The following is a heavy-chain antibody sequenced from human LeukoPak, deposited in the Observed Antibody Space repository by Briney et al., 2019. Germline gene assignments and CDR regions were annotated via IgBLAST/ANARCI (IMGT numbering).Heavy chain of an antibody. CDR3: ARDLTVTTQPKPHYGMDV. V-gene: IGHV1-2*02. J-gene: IGHJ6*02. Sequence: ASVKVSCKASGYTFTDYYMHWVRQAPGQGFEWMGWINPNDGDTNYAQKFQGRVTMTRDTSISTAHMEVSRLRSDDTAVYYCARDLTVTTQPKPHYGMDVWGQGTTVTVSS. D-gene: IGHD4-11*01. CDR2: INPNDGDT. CDR1: GYTFTDYY.